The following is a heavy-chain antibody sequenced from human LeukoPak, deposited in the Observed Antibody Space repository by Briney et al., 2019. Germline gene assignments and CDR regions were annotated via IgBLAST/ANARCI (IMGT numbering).Heavy chain of an antibody. D-gene: IGHD6-13*01. CDR3: ARQGYSSSWFDAFDI. CDR1: GGSISSSSYY. V-gene: IGHV4-39*01. J-gene: IGHJ3*02. Sequence: SETLSLTCTVSGGSISSSSYYWGWIRQPPGKGLEWIGSIYYSGSTYYNPSLKSRVTISVDTSKNQFSLKLSSVTAADTAVYYCARQGYSSSWFDAFDIWGQGTMVTVSS. CDR2: IYYSGST.